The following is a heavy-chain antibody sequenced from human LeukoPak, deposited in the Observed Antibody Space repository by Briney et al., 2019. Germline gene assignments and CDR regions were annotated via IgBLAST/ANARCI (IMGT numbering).Heavy chain of an antibody. Sequence: GGSLRLSCAASGFTFSSYEMNWVRQAPGKGLEWVSYISSSGSTIYYADSVKGRFTISRDNAKNSLYLQINSLRAEDTAVYYCARVNPKIRDAFDIWGQGTMVTVSS. CDR1: GFTFSSYE. CDR2: ISSSGSTI. D-gene: IGHD3-16*01. V-gene: IGHV3-48*03. J-gene: IGHJ3*02. CDR3: ARVNPKIRDAFDI.